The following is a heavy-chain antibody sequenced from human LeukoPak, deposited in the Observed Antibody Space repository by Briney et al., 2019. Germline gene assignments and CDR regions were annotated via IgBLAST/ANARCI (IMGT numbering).Heavy chain of an antibody. V-gene: IGHV4-39*01. CDR1: GGSISSGDYY. CDR2: IYYSGST. D-gene: IGHD6-19*01. Sequence: SETLSLTCTVSGGSISSGDYYWSWIRQPPGQGLEWIGNIYYSGSTHYNPSLKSRVTISIDTFKNQFSLKLTSVTAADTAVYYCARLPYSSGWFDAFDIWGQGTVVTVSS. J-gene: IGHJ3*02. CDR3: ARLPYSSGWFDAFDI.